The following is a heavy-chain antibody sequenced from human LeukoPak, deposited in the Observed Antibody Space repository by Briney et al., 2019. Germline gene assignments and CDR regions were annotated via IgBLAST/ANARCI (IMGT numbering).Heavy chain of an antibody. CDR2: INHSGST. D-gene: IGHD4-11*01. Sequence: SETLSLTCAVYGGSFSGYYWSWIRQPPVKGLEWIGEINHSGSTNYNPSLKSRVTISVDTSKNQFSLKLSSVTAADTAVYYCARGRGTVRTLGYYYGMDVWGQGTTVTVSS. CDR3: ARGRGTVRTLGYYYGMDV. J-gene: IGHJ6*02. V-gene: IGHV4-34*01. CDR1: GGSFSGYY.